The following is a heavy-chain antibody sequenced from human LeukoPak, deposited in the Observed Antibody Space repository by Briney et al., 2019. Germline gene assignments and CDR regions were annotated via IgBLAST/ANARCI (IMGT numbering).Heavy chain of an antibody. V-gene: IGHV3-30*02. J-gene: IGHJ4*02. CDR2: IRYDGSNE. Sequence: GGSLRLSCAASGFTSSSYGMHWVRQAPGKGLEWMSFIRYDGSNEYYADTVKGRFTISRDNSKNTLYLQMNSLRAEDTAVYYCANSLQGFSYGPGPLDYWGQGTLVTVSS. D-gene: IGHD5-18*01. CDR3: ANSLQGFSYGPGPLDY. CDR1: GFTSSSYG.